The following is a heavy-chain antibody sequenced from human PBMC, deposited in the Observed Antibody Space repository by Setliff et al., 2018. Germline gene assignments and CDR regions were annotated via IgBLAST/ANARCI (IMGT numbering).Heavy chain of an antibody. D-gene: IGHD3-3*01. CDR2: FHTGGVT. J-gene: IGHJ5*02. Sequence: SETLSLTCSVSGGSISSGGFYWSWIRPSAGRGLEWIGHFHTGGVTDYNPSLKSRVTISLDSSKNQVSVRLSSVTAADAAVYYCARDGGYNFWCGYSNCFDPWGQGTLVTVSS. CDR1: GGSISSGGFY. V-gene: IGHV4-61*09. CDR3: ARDGGYNFWCGYSNCFDP.